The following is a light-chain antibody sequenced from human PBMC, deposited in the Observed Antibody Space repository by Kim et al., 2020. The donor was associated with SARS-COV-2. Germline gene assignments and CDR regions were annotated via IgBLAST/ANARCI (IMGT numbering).Light chain of an antibody. CDR2: GAS. J-gene: IGKJ2*01. V-gene: IGKV3-20*01. CDR1: QSVRGNY. CDR3: QQYDSSPYT. Sequence: EIVLTQSPGTLSLSPGERATLSCRASQSVRGNYLAWYQQKPGQAPRLLIYGASNRATGIPDRFSGSGSGTDFTLTISRLEPEDFAVYCWQQYDSSPYTFGQGTKLEI.